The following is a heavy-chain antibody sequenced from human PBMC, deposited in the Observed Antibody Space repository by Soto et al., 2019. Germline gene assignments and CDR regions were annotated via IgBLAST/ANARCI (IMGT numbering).Heavy chain of an antibody. Sequence: GASVKVSCKASGYTFTSYGISWVRQAPGQGLEWMGWISAYNGNTNYAQKLQGRVTMTTDTSTSTAYMELRSLRSDDTAVYYCARDLAPYYYYYYMDVWGKGTTVTVS. J-gene: IGHJ6*03. CDR3: ARDLAPYYYYYYMDV. CDR2: ISAYNGNT. CDR1: GYTFTSYG. V-gene: IGHV1-18*01.